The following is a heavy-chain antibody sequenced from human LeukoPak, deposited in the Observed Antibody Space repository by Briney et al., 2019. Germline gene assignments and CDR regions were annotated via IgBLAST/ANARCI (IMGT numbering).Heavy chain of an antibody. Sequence: PGGSLRLSCAASGFTFHQYAIHWVRQVPGKGLEWVSGISWNSASIGYADSVKGRFTISRDNAKNSVHLQMNSLRAEDTALYYCAKDKAPLYSGYDWDLDFWGQGTLVTVSS. CDR2: ISWNSASI. CDR3: AKDKAPLYSGYDWDLDF. D-gene: IGHD5-12*01. CDR1: GFTFHQYA. J-gene: IGHJ4*02. V-gene: IGHV3-9*01.